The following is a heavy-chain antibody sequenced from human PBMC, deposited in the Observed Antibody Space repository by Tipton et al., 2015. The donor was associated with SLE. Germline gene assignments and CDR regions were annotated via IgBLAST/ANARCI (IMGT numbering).Heavy chain of an antibody. CDR1: GGSISSSSYY. D-gene: IGHD3-9*01. CDR2: IYYSGST. V-gene: IGHV4-39*07. J-gene: IGHJ4*02. CDR3: ARLSFDWWFDY. Sequence: LRLSCTVSGGSISSSSYYWGWIRQPPGKGLEWIGSIYYSGSTYYNPSLKSRVTISVDTSKNQFSLKLSSVTAADTAVYYCARLSFDWWFDYWGQGTLVTVSS.